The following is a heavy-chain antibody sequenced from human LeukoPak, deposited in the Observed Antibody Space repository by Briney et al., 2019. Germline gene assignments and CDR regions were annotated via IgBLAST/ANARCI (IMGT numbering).Heavy chain of an antibody. V-gene: IGHV3-48*03. CDR3: ARSTAMVTWGSFDI. Sequence: PGGSLRLSCAASGFTFSSYEMNWVRQAPGKGLEWVSYISSSGSTIYYADSVKGRFTISRDNIKYSLYLQMNGLRTEDTALYYCARSTAMVTWGSFDIWGQGTLVTVSS. D-gene: IGHD5-18*01. CDR1: GFTFSSYE. CDR2: ISSSGSTI. J-gene: IGHJ3*02.